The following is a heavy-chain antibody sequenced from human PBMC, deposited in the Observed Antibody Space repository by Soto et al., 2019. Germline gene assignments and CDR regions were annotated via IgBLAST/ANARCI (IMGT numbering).Heavy chain of an antibody. CDR2: IIPIFGTA. CDR1: GGTFSSYA. D-gene: IGHD6-13*01. J-gene: IGHJ6*02. Sequence: QVQLVQSGAEVKKPGSSVKVSCKASGGTFSSYAISWVRQAPGQGLEWMGGIIPIFGTANYAQMFQGRVTITADESTRTAYMELTSLRSEDTAVYYCARRSSSYLNYYYGMDVWGQGTTVTVSS. CDR3: ARRSSSYLNYYYGMDV. V-gene: IGHV1-69*12.